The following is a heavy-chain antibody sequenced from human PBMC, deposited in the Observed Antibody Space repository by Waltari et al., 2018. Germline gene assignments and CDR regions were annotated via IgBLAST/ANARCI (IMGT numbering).Heavy chain of an antibody. Sequence: QVQLQQWGAGLLKPSETLSLTCAVYGGSFSGYYWSWIRQPPGKGLEWIGEINHSGSNNYNPSLKSRVTISVDTAKNQFSLKLSAVTAAETAVYYCARGTQHYRFGSYYYYYYGMDVWGQGTTVTVSS. J-gene: IGHJ6*02. D-gene: IGHD3-10*01. CDR3: ARGTQHYRFGSYYYYYYGMDV. CDR1: GGSFSGYY. CDR2: INHSGSN. V-gene: IGHV4-34*01.